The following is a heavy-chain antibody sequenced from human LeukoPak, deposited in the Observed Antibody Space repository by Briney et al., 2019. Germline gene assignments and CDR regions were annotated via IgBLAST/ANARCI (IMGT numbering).Heavy chain of an antibody. V-gene: IGHV1-2*02. CDR3: ARDFKSVGSGSSLFDY. CDR2: INPNSGGT. CDR1: GYTFTGYY. D-gene: IGHD3-10*01. Sequence: GASVKVSCKASGYTFTGYYMHWVRQAPGQGLEWMGWINPNSGGTNYAQKFQGRVTMTRDTSISTAYMELSSLRSEDTAVYYCARDFKSVGSGSSLFDYWGQGTLVTVSS. J-gene: IGHJ4*02.